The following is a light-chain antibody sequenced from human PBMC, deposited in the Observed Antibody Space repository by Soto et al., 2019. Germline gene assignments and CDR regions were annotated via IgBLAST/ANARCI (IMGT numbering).Light chain of an antibody. J-gene: IGLJ3*02. CDR1: SSDVGNYNY. V-gene: IGLV2-8*01. Sequence: QSALTQPPSASGSPGQSVTISCTGTSSDVGNYNYVSWYQQHPGKAPKLMIYEVNERPSGVPDRFSGSKSGNTASLTVSGLQAEDEADYYCSSYAGNNGDWVFGGGTQLTVL. CDR3: SSYAGNNGDWV. CDR2: EVN.